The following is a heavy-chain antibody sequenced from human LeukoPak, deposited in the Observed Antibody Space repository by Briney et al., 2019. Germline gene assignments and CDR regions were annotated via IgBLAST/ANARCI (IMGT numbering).Heavy chain of an antibody. J-gene: IGHJ3*01. CDR2: ISYDGSNK. CDR3: AKDIQLST. CDR1: GLTFSSYG. V-gene: IGHV3-30*18. Sequence: GGSLRLSCAASGLTFSSYGMHWVRQAPGKGLEWVAVISYDGSNKYYADSVKGRFTISRDNSKNTLSLRMNGLRVEDTAMYFCAKDIQLSTWGLGTMVTVAS. D-gene: IGHD5-24*01.